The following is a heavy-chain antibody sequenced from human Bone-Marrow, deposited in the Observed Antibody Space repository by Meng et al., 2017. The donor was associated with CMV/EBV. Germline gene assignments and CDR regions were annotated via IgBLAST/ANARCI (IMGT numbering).Heavy chain of an antibody. J-gene: IGHJ6*02. Sequence: GGSLRLSCKGSGYSFTSYWIGWVRQMPGKGLEWMGIIYPGDSDTRYSPSFQGQVTISADKSISTAYLQWSSLKASDTAMDYCARQLGGSGSYFIPYYYYYYGMDVWGQGTAVTVSS. D-gene: IGHD3-10*01. CDR1: GYSFTSYW. CDR3: ARQLGGSGSYFIPYYYYYYGMDV. V-gene: IGHV5-51*01. CDR2: IYPGDSDT.